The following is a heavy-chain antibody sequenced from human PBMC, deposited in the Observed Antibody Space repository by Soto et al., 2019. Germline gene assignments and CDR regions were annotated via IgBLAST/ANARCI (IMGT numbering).Heavy chain of an antibody. Sequence: QMQLVQSGAEVKKPGSSVKVSCKASGGTFSSYAISWVRQAPGQGLEWMGGIIPIFGTANYAQKFQGRVTITADESTSTAYMELSSLRSEDTAVYYCARGAAAAVIYYFDYWGQGTLVTVSS. V-gene: IGHV1-69*01. CDR2: IIPIFGTA. CDR3: ARGAAAAVIYYFDY. D-gene: IGHD6-13*01. CDR1: GGTFSSYA. J-gene: IGHJ4*02.